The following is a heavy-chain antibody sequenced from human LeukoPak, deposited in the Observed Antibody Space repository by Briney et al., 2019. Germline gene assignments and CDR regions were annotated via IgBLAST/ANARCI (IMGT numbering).Heavy chain of an antibody. CDR3: ARCTNGVCDYGMDV. J-gene: IGHJ6*02. CDR2: IIPIFGTA. Sequence: SVKVSCKASGGTFSSYAISWVRQAPGQGLEWMGGIIPIFGTANYAQKFQGRVTITADESTSTAYMELSRLRSDDTAVYYCARCTNGVCDYGMDVWGQGTTVTVSS. CDR1: GGTFSSYA. D-gene: IGHD2-8*01. V-gene: IGHV1-69*01.